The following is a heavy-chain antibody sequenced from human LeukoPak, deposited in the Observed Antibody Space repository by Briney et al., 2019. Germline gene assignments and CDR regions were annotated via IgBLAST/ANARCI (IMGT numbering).Heavy chain of an antibody. Sequence: RVSGPTLVNPTQTLTLTCTFSGFSLSTSGMCVSWIRQPPGKALEWLARIDWDDDKYYSTSLKTRLTISKDTSKNQVVLTMTNMDPVDTATYYCARMLYQDQGRTCYFDYWGQGTLVTVSS. CDR2: IDWDDDK. V-gene: IGHV2-70*11. J-gene: IGHJ4*02. CDR3: ARMLYQDQGRTCYFDY. CDR1: GFSLSTSGMC. D-gene: IGHD2-2*02.